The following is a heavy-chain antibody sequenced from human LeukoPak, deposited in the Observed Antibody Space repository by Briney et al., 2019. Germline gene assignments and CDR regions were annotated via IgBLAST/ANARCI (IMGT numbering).Heavy chain of an antibody. J-gene: IGHJ3*02. CDR3: ARKTYYDILTGYYGDAFDI. CDR2: IYHSGST. V-gene: IGHV4-38-2*01. Sequence: PGGSLRLSCAASGFNFSSYWMSWVRQAPGKGLEWIGSIYHSGSTYYNPSLKSRVTLSVDTSKNNFSLKLSSVTAADTAVYYCARKTYYDILTGYYGDAFDIWGQGTMVTVSS. CDR1: GFNFSSYW. D-gene: IGHD3-9*01.